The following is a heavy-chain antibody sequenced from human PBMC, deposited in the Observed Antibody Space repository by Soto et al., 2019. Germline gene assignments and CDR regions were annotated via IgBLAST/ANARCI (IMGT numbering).Heavy chain of an antibody. CDR3: ARDNSHQTTWWLDP. J-gene: IGHJ5*02. CDR2: ISAYNGNT. Sequence: ASVKVSCKASGYTFTSYAISWVRQAPGQGLEWMGWISAYNGNTNYAQNLQGRVTMATDTSTSTAYMELRSLRSDDTAVYYCARDNSHQTTWWLDPRGQGTPVTVSS. V-gene: IGHV1-18*01. D-gene: IGHD4-17*01. CDR1: GYTFTSYA.